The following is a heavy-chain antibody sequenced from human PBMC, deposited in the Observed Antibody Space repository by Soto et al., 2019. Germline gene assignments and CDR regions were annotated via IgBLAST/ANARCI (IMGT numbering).Heavy chain of an antibody. CDR3: TISTNDYGDRH. V-gene: IGHV1-8*01. CDR2: MNANTGNT. J-gene: IGHJ4*02. CDR1: GYTFTSYD. Sequence: QVQLVQSGAEVKKPGASVKVSCKASGYTFTSYDINWVRQATGQGLEWMGWMNANTGNTGYAQKFQGRVTMTRNTSITTPYQELTILRSADTSVYYSTISTNDYGDRHWGPGPLVNVSS. D-gene: IGHD4-17*01.